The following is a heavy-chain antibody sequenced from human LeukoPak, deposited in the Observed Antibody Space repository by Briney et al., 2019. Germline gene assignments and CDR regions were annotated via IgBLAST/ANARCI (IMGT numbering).Heavy chain of an antibody. Sequence: PGGSLRLSCAASGFTFSSYAMSWVRQAPGKGLEWVSAISGSGGSTYYADSVKGRFTISRDNFKNTLSLQMNSLRAEDTAVYYCARASGHTMVRGVFMGDFDYWGQGTLVTVSS. CDR3: ARASGHTMVRGVFMGDFDY. CDR2: ISGSGGST. J-gene: IGHJ4*02. CDR1: GFTFSSYA. V-gene: IGHV3-23*01. D-gene: IGHD3-10*01.